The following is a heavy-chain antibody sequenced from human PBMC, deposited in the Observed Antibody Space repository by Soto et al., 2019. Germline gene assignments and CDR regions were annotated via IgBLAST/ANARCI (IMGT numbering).Heavy chain of an antibody. CDR2: ISTYNGNT. J-gene: IGHJ5*02. V-gene: IGHV1-18*01. CDR3: ARDGAIDWRTRGNWFDP. Sequence: QVQLVQSGVEVKKPGASVRVSCKASGYTFISYRISWLRQAPGQGPEWMGWISTYNGNTNYAQKVQGRVTMTTDTSTSTANMELRSLRSDDTAVYYCARDGAIDWRTRGNWFDPWGQGTLVTVSS. D-gene: IGHD3-9*01. CDR1: GYTFISYR.